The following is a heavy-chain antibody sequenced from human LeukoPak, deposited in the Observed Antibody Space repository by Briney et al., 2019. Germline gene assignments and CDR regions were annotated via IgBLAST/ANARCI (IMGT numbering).Heavy chain of an antibody. CDR1: GGSISSNGYY. CDR3: ARLRHYCSGSYPITWNWFDP. J-gene: IGHJ5*02. V-gene: IGHV4-39*01. CDR2: IYYSGIT. Sequence: SETLSLTCTVSGGSISSNGYYWGWLRQSPGEGLEWIVNIYYSGITYYNASLKSRVTISVDTSNNQFSLKVSSVTAANTALYYCARLRHYCSGSYPITWNWFDPWGQGTLVSVSS. D-gene: IGHD3-10*01.